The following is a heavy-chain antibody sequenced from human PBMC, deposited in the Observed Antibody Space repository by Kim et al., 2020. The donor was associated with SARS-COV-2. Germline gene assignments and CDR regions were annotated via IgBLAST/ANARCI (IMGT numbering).Heavy chain of an antibody. V-gene: IGHV3-33*01. Sequence: SNDFSADSGKGRLTISRDNAKNTVHLQVYSLRAEDTAVYYCVRGSSGYFDYWGQGTLVTVSS. CDR2: SND. CDR3: VRGSSGYFDY. D-gene: IGHD1-1*01. J-gene: IGHJ4*02.